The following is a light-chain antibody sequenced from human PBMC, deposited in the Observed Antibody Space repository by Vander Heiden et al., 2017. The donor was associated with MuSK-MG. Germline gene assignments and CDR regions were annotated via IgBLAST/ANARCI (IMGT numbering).Light chain of an antibody. CDR1: QSISFKY. V-gene: IGKV3-20*01. CDR2: GAS. J-gene: IGKJ1*01. Sequence: PGSRATLSSRASQSISFKYLAWYQLKPGQAPRLLIYGASSRATGISDRFNGSGSARDFTLTISRLEPADFALSYCQQDDNSVSTFGQGTKVEIK. CDR3: QQDDNSVST.